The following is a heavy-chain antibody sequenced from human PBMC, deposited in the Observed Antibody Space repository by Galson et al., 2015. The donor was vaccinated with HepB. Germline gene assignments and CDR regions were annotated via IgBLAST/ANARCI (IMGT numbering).Heavy chain of an antibody. J-gene: IGHJ5*02. Sequence: SLRLSCAASGFTFSSAWMSWVRQTPEKGLEWVGRIRSEGHGGAVDYAAPVKDRFTISRDDSKNTVFLEMSSLKMEDTAVYYCAIGFGFGLLAWGQGTRVIVSS. CDR3: AIGFGFGLLA. V-gene: IGHV3-15*01. CDR2: IRSEGHGGAV. D-gene: IGHD2/OR15-2a*01. CDR1: GFTFSSAW.